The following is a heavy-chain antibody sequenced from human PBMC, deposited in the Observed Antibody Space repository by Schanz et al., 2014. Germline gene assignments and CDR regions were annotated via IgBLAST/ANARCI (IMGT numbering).Heavy chain of an antibody. D-gene: IGHD1-1*01. CDR3: ARGRVLES. CDR1: GFSFGTYA. J-gene: IGHJ5*02. CDR2: VSRSTPDI. V-gene: IGHV3-48*01. Sequence: EVHLLESGGGLVQPGGSLRLSCAASGFSFGTYAMSWVRQAPGKGLLWVSYVSRSTPDIYYADSVKGRFTMSRDNAKNSVFLQMNSLRAEDTAVYYCARGRVLESWGQGTLVTVSS.